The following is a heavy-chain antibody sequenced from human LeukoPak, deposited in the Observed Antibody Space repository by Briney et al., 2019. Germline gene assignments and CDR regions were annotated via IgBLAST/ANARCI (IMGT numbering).Heavy chain of an antibody. J-gene: IGHJ4*02. V-gene: IGHV1-69*05. CDR3: ARWSGPVIGRYYYDY. CDR1: AGTFSSYA. Sequence: SVKVSCKASAGTFSSYAISWVRQAPGQGLEWRGGITPIFGTANYAQKFQGRVTITTDESTSTAYMELSSLRSEDTAVYYCARWSGPVIGRYYYDYWGQGTLVTVSS. CDR2: ITPIFGTA. D-gene: IGHD3-3*01.